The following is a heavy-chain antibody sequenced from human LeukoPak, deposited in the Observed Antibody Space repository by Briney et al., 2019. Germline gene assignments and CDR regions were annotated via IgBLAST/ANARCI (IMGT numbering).Heavy chain of an antibody. CDR2: IYHSRIT. Sequence: SQTLSLTCAVSGGSIGSGGFSWSWLRLPPGKGLECIGYIYHSRITYYNPSLKSRVTISIDRSKNQFSLTLSSVTAADTDVYYCARGSGFYYGSGSPPTAVDVWGQGTTVTVSS. J-gene: IGHJ6*02. CDR1: GGSIGSGGFS. CDR3: ARGSGFYYGSGSPPTAVDV. V-gene: IGHV4-30-2*01. D-gene: IGHD3-10*01.